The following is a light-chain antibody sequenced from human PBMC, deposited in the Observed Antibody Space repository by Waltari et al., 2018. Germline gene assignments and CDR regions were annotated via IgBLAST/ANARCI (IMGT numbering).Light chain of an antibody. CDR2: GAS. J-gene: IGKJ1*01. CDR1: QSVSRA. V-gene: IGKV3-20*01. CDR3: QHYVRLPAT. Sequence: EIVLTQSPGSLSSSPGERVTLACRASQSVSRALAWYQQKPGQTPRLRIFGASNRATGIPDRFSGSGSETDFSLTISRLEPEDCAVYYCQHYVRLPATFGRGTKVEIK.